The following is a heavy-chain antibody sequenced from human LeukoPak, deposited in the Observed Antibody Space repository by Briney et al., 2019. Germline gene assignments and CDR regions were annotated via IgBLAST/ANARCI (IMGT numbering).Heavy chain of an antibody. CDR1: GGSFSGYH. CDR3: ARVEGADYYDSSGPPTYYYYGMDV. CDR2: MNYSGSTT. V-gene: IGHV4-34*01. Sequence: SETLSLTCDVYGGSFSGYHWSWIRQSPGKGLEWIGEMNYSGSTTNYNPSLESRVTISVDTSKNQFSLKLSSVTAADTAVYYCARVEGADYYDSSGPPTYYYYGMDVWGQGTTVTVSS. D-gene: IGHD3-22*01. J-gene: IGHJ6*02.